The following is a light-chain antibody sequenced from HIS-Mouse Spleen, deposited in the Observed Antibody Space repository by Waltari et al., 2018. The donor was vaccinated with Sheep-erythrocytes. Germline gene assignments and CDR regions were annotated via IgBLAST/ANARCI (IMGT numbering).Light chain of an antibody. Sequence: QPASVSGSPGQSITISCTGTSSDVGGYNYVSRYQQHPGKAPKLMIYEVSNRPSGVSNRFSGSKSGNTASLTISGLQAEDEADYYCSSYTSSSTPVVFGGGTKLTVL. J-gene: IGLJ2*01. CDR3: SSYTSSSTPVV. CDR2: EVS. CDR1: SSDVGGYNY. V-gene: IGLV2-14*01.